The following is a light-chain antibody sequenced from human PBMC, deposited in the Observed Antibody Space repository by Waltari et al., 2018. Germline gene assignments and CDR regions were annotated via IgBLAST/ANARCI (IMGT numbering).Light chain of an antibody. CDR2: GAS. CDR3: QQYGNSPPSYT. J-gene: IGKJ2*01. V-gene: IGKV3-20*01. Sequence: EIVLTQSPGTLSLSPGERATLSCRASQSVSSTYLAWYRQKPGQAPRLLIYGASSRATGIPDRFSGSGSGTDFTLTISRLEPEDFAVYYCQQYGNSPPSYTFGQGTKLEIK. CDR1: QSVSSTY.